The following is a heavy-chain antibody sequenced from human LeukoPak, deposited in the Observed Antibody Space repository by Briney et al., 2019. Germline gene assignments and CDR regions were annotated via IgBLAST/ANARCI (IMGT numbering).Heavy chain of an antibody. Sequence: PGGSLRLSCAASGXIFSDSYMSWIRQAPGKGLEWVSYISSSSAYTKYADSVKGRFTISRDNAKNSLYLQMNSLRVEDTAVYHCARVGFDWSYWYFDLWGRGTLVTVS. CDR3: ARVGFDWSYWYFDL. J-gene: IGHJ2*01. CDR1: GXIFSDSY. CDR2: ISSSSAYT. V-gene: IGHV3-11*05. D-gene: IGHD3-9*01.